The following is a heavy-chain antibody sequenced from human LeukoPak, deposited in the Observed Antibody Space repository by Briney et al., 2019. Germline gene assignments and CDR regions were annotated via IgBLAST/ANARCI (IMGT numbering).Heavy chain of an antibody. Sequence: GESLKISCKGSGYSFTSYWIGWVRQMPGKGLEWMGIIYPGDSDTRYSPSFQGQVTISADKSISTAYLQWSSLKASDTAMYYCARRRSYDFWSGLSGDAFDIWGQGTMVTVSS. CDR2: IYPGDSDT. D-gene: IGHD3-3*01. CDR1: GYSFTSYW. J-gene: IGHJ3*02. V-gene: IGHV5-51*01. CDR3: ARRRSYDFWSGLSGDAFDI.